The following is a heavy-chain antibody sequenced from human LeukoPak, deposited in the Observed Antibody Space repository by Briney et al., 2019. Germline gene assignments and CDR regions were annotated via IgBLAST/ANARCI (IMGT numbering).Heavy chain of an antibody. CDR1: GFTFSSYY. Sequence: GGSLRLSCAASGFTFSSYYMNWVRQAPGKGLEWVSSISGTTNYLYYADSVKGRFTISRDNAKNSLYLQMNSLRAEDTAVYYCAREGAKDYGSGSYDYWGQGTLVTGSS. CDR2: ISGTTNYL. D-gene: IGHD3-10*01. J-gene: IGHJ4*02. CDR3: AREGAKDYGSGSYDY. V-gene: IGHV3-21*01.